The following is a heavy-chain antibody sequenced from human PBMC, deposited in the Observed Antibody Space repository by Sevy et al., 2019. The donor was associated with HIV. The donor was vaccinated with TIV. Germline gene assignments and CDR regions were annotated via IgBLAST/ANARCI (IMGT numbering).Heavy chain of an antibody. J-gene: IGHJ6*02. CDR1: GIIFTTSG. V-gene: IGHV3-30*18. CDR3: AKDFTEYNGMDV. CDR2: ISYDGRNK. Sequence: GGSLRLSCAVSGIIFTTSGMHWVRQAPGKGLEWVAVISYDGRNKFYGDSVKGRFTISRDNSKNILFLQMNSLRAEDTAVYYCAKDFTEYNGMDVWGQGTMVTVSS.